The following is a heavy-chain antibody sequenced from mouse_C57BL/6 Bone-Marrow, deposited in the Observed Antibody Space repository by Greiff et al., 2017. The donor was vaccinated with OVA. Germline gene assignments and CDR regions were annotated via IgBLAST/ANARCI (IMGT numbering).Heavy chain of an antibody. CDR3: TTYRY. CDR1: GFNIKDDY. V-gene: IGHV14-4*01. CDR2: IDPENGDT. J-gene: IGHJ2*03. Sequence: EVQLQQSGAGLVRPGASVKLSCTASGFNIKDDYMHWVKERPEQGLEWIGWIDPENGDTEYTSKFQGKATITADTSSNTVYLHLSSLTSEDAAVYYCTTYRYWGRGTGLTVSS.